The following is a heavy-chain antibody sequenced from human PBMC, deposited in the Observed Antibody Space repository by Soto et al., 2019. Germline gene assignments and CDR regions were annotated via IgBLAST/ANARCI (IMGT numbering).Heavy chain of an antibody. CDR1: GYTFSTYG. D-gene: IGHD3-10*01. Sequence: QVHLVQSGVEVKKPGTSVKVSCKASGYTFSTYGISWVRQAPGQGLEWMGWISGYNGNTNYAQHLQGRINMTTGTSTSTAYMELRSLGSDDTAMYYCARDLFGEDGSGYFDYWGQGTLVTASS. J-gene: IGHJ4*02. CDR3: ARDLFGEDGSGYFDY. CDR2: ISGYNGNT. V-gene: IGHV1-18*01.